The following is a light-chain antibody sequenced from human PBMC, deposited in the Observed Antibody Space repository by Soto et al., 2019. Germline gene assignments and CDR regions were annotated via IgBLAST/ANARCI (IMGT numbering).Light chain of an antibody. V-gene: IGKV1-33*01. CDR3: QQFDNLPFT. CDR2: DSS. J-gene: IGKJ5*01. Sequence: DIQMTQSPSSLSASVGDRVTIICQASHDINNYLTWYQQKPGKAPKLLIYDSSNLAIGVPSRFSGSGYGTRFSFTISSLQPEDIATYYCQQFDNLPFTFGEGTRLEIK. CDR1: HDINNY.